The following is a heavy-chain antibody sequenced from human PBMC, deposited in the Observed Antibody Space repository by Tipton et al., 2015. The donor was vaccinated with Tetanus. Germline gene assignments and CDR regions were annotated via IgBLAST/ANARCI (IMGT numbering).Heavy chain of an antibody. D-gene: IGHD1-14*01. CDR2: ITSGGNIP. J-gene: IGHJ2*01. CDR3: AKDLSPNLGFGL. CDR1: GFTFSTYA. V-gene: IGHV3-23*01. Sequence: SLRLSCAASGFTFSTYALSWVRQPPGKGLEWVSSITSGGNIPYYADSVRGRFTISRDNSKNTLYLHMDSLRAEDAAVYYCAKDLSPNLGFGLWGRGALVTVSS.